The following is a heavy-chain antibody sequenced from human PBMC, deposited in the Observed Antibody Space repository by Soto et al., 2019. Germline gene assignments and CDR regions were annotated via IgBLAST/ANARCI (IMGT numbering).Heavy chain of an antibody. J-gene: IGHJ4*02. Sequence: EVQLLESGGGLVQPGGSLRLSCAASGFSFSDYAVSWVRQAPGKGLEWVSSIIGSGGSPYYADSVKGRFTISRDNSKNTLHLQMNSLRAVDTAVYYCAKDQGNYFFDYSFAWDYWGQGTLVTVSS. CDR1: GFSFSDYA. V-gene: IGHV3-23*01. D-gene: IGHD1-7*01. CDR2: IIGSGGSP. CDR3: AKDQGNYFFDYSFAWDY.